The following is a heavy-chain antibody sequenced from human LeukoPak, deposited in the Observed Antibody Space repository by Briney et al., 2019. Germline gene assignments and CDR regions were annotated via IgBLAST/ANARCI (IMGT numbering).Heavy chain of an antibody. J-gene: IGHJ6*03. D-gene: IGHD6-19*01. Sequence: SETLSLTCTVSGGSISSSSYYWGWIRQPPGKGLEWIGSIYYSGSTYYNPSLKSRVTISVDTSKNQFSLKLSSVTAADTAVYYCATKQWLDFYYYYMDVWGKGTTVTVSS. CDR2: IYYSGST. V-gene: IGHV4-39*07. CDR3: ATKQWLDFYYYYMDV. CDR1: GGSISSSSYY.